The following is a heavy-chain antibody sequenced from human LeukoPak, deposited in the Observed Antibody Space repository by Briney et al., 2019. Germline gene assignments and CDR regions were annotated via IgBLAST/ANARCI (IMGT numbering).Heavy chain of an antibody. V-gene: IGHV1-3*01. CDR2: INAGNGNT. D-gene: IGHD2-15*01. Sequence: ASVKVSCKASGYTFTSYAMHWVRQAPGQRREWMGWINAGNGNTKYSQKFQGRVTITRDTYASTAYMELSSLRSEDTAVYYCARDRGVVVVAATENWFDPWGQGTLVTVSS. J-gene: IGHJ5*02. CDR3: ARDRGVVVVAATENWFDP. CDR1: GYTFTSYA.